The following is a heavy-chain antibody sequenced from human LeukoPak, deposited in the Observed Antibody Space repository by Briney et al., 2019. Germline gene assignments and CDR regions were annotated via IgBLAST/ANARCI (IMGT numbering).Heavy chain of an antibody. Sequence: GGSLRLSCAASGFTFSSYAMSWVRQVPGKGLEWVSAISGSGGSTYYADSVKGRFTISRDNSKNTLYLQMNSLRAEDTAVYYCAKVQEYYYGMDVWGQGTTVTVSS. CDR2: ISGSGGST. J-gene: IGHJ6*02. CDR3: AKVQEYYYGMDV. CDR1: GFTFSSYA. V-gene: IGHV3-23*01.